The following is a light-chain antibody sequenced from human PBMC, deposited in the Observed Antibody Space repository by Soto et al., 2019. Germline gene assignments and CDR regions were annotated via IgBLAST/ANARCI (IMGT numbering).Light chain of an antibody. CDR1: QNLVHTNGDTY. Sequence: DAVMTQTPFSSPVTLGQPASISCRSSQNLVHTNGDTYLNWLQQRPGQPPRVLIYKVSNRLSGVPERFSGSGAGTDFTLKISRVEAEDVGVYYCMQATHFPRTFGQGTKVEI. CDR3: MQATHFPRT. V-gene: IGKV2-24*01. J-gene: IGKJ1*01. CDR2: KVS.